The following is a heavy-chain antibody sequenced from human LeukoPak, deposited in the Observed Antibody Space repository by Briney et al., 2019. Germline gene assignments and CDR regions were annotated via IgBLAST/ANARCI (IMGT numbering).Heavy chain of an antibody. D-gene: IGHD3-22*01. CDR1: GYTFTSYY. CDR3: AVLDSVGFIDY. CDR2: INPSGGSA. Sequence: ASVKVSCKASGYTFTSYYMHWVRQAPGQGLEWMGIINPSGGSASYAQKFQGRVTMTRDMSTSTVYMELSSLRSEDTAVYYCAVLDSVGFIDYWGQGTLVTVPS. J-gene: IGHJ4*02. V-gene: IGHV1-46*01.